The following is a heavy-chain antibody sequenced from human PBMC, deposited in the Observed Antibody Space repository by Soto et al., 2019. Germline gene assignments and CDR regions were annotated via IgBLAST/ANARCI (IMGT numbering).Heavy chain of an antibody. CDR1: GDSISSVDYY. J-gene: IGHJ6*02. V-gene: IGHV4-31*11. CDR3: ARALLEWPLGALDV. CDR2: TSYSGST. Sequence: PPETLSLTCAVSGDSISSVDYYSTWVRQEPGKGLEWIGYTSYSGSTYYTPSLKSRIVMSVDTSKNQFSLKVRTVTAADPALYFCARALLEWPLGALDVWGQGSMLTVSS. D-gene: IGHD3-3*01.